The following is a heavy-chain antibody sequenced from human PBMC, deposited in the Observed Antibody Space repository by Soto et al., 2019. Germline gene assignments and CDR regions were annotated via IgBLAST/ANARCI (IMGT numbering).Heavy chain of an antibody. V-gene: IGHV1-69*01. CDR2: ILHIFGTA. CDR1: GGTFSSYA. D-gene: IGHD1-26*01. Sequence: QVQLVQSGAEVKKPGSSVKVSCKASGGTFSSYAISWVRQAPGQGLEWMGGILHIFGTANYAQKFQGRVTITADESTSKDYMELSRMRSEDTAVYYCASGLETRGATYYYYGMDVWGQGTTVTVSS. CDR3: ASGLETRGATYYYYGMDV. J-gene: IGHJ6*02.